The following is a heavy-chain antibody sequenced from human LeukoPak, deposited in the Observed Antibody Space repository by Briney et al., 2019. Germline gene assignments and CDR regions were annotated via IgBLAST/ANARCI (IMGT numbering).Heavy chain of an antibody. V-gene: IGHV3-30-3*01. Sequence: GGSLRLSCAASGFTFSSYAMHWVRQAPGKGLEWVAVISYDGSNKYYADSVKGRFTISRDNSENTLYLQMNSLRAEDTAVYYCARDPAHSGWYAYYFDYWGQGTLVTVSS. CDR1: GFTFSSYA. D-gene: IGHD6-19*01. J-gene: IGHJ4*02. CDR3: ARDPAHSGWYAYYFDY. CDR2: ISYDGSNK.